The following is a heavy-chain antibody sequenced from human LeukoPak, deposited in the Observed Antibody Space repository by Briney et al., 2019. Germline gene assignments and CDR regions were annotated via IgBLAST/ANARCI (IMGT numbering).Heavy chain of an antibody. Sequence: ASVKVSCKASGYTFTIYYIHWVRQAPGQGLEWMGIVNPSGGSTNYAQKFQGRVTITADESTSTAYMELSSLRSEDTAVYYCARGSGWVPPENHYYYGMDVWGQGTTVTVSS. CDR3: ARGSGWVPPENHYYYGMDV. V-gene: IGHV1-46*01. CDR1: GYTFTIYY. D-gene: IGHD1-14*01. J-gene: IGHJ6*02. CDR2: VNPSGGST.